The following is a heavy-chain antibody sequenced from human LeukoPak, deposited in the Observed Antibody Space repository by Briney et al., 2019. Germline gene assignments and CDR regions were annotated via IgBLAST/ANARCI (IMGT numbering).Heavy chain of an antibody. Sequence: TSETLSLTCTVSGGSISSSSYYWSWIRQPPGKGLEWIGYIYYSGSTNYNPSLKSRVTISVDTSKNQFSLKLSSVTAADTAVYYCARTPLEWFTYFDYWGQGTLVTVSS. J-gene: IGHJ4*02. CDR3: ARTPLEWFTYFDY. V-gene: IGHV4-61*05. CDR2: IYYSGST. CDR1: GGSISSSSYY. D-gene: IGHD3-3*01.